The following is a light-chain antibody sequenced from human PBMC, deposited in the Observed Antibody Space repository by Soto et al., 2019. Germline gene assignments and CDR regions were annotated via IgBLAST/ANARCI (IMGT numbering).Light chain of an antibody. CDR2: DAS. Sequence: EIVMTQSPATLSVSPGERATLSCRASQSVSSNLAWYQQKPGQAPRLLIYDASTRATGIPARFSGSGSGTDFTLTISRLEPEDFAVYYCQHYGNSRGTFGHGTKV. J-gene: IGKJ1*01. CDR1: QSVSSN. CDR3: QHYGNSRGT. V-gene: IGKV3-15*01.